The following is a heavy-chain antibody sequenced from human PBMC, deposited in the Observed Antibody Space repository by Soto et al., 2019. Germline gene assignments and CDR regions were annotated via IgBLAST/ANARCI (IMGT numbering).Heavy chain of an antibody. Sequence: QVQLQESGPGLVKPSQTLSLTCTVSGGSISSGGYYWSWIRQHPGKGLEWIGYIYYSGSTYYNPSLKSRVTISVDTSKNQCSLKLSSVTAADTAVYYCARDQDSSSWFDPWGQGTLVTVSS. J-gene: IGHJ5*02. D-gene: IGHD6-6*01. CDR1: GGSISSGGYY. CDR3: ARDQDSSSWFDP. CDR2: IYYSGST. V-gene: IGHV4-31*03.